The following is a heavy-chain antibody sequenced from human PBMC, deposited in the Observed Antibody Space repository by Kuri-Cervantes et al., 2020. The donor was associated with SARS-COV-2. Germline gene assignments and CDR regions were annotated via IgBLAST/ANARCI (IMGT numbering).Heavy chain of an antibody. CDR2: MDLSDSYT. Sequence: GESLKISCKGSGYRFSNYWINWVRQMPGKGLEWMGRMDLSDSYTNYSPSFQGHVTISVDKSISTAYLQWSSLKASDTAMYYCARQLDYYDSSGYYYYYYYGMDVWGQGTTVTVAS. CDR3: ARQLDYYDSSGYYYYYYYGMDV. CDR1: GYRFSNYW. D-gene: IGHD3-22*01. J-gene: IGHJ6*02. V-gene: IGHV5-10-1*01.